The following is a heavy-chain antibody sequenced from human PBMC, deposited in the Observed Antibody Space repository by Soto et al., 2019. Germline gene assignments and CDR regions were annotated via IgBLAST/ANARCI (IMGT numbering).Heavy chain of an antibody. CDR3: VIWPLGGIGNALDI. V-gene: IGHV1-2*02. Sequence: SSVKVSCKASGYPFTGYYMHWVRQAPGQGLEWMGWINPNSGGTNYAQKLQGRVTMTTDTSTSTAYMELRSLRSDDTAVYYCVIWPLGGIGNALDICGQRTTVTVSS. D-gene: IGHD1-26*01. CDR1: GYPFTGYY. J-gene: IGHJ3*02. CDR2: INPNSGGT.